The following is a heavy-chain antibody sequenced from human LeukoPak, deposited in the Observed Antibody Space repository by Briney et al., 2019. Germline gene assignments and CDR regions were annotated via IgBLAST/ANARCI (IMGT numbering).Heavy chain of an antibody. CDR3: AKTARVPDY. CDR1: GFTFGDYA. V-gene: IGHV3-11*06. J-gene: IGHJ4*02. D-gene: IGHD6-6*01. CDR2: ISPSSHDI. Sequence: GGSLRLSCTASGFTFGDYAMSWVRQAPGKGLEYIAYISPSSHDIIYADSVKGRFTISRDNAKNSLYLQMNSLRAEDTAVYYCAKTARVPDYWGQGTQVTVSS.